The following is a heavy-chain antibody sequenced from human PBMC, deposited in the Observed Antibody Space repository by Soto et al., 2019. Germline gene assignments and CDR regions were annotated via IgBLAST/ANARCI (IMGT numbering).Heavy chain of an antibody. Sequence: SETLSLTCAVSGVSIRSMNCWSWVRQPPGKGLEWIGEIYHSGSTNYNPSLKSRVTISVDKSKNQFSLKLSSVTAADTAVYHCAKGPTIFGVVLSYSFYYGLDVWGQGTTVTVSS. D-gene: IGHD3-3*01. CDR1: GVSIRSMNC. CDR2: IYHSGST. V-gene: IGHV4-4*02. CDR3: AKGPTIFGVVLSYSFYYGLDV. J-gene: IGHJ6*02.